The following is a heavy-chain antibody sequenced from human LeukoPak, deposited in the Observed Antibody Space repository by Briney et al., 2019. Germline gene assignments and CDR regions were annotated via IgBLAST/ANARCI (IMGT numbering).Heavy chain of an antibody. Sequence: PGGTLRLSCVGSEFSFNNSWMTWVRQAPGKGLEWVATIKEDGEETYHVGSVRGRFPISRDNAKNSLYLHMNSLTHEDTAMYFCARGGGYYYAVWFYMDVWGKGTTVTVSS. D-gene: IGHD3-22*01. CDR2: IKEDGEET. CDR1: EFSFNNSW. V-gene: IGHV3-7*01. J-gene: IGHJ6*03. CDR3: ARGGGYYYAVWFYMDV.